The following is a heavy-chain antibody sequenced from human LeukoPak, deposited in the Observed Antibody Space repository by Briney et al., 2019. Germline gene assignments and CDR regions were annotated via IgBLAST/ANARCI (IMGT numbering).Heavy chain of an antibody. D-gene: IGHD1-26*01. CDR3: ARQGHKLALVDYYGMDV. CDR1: DGSINSDY. CDR2: IYYSGSST. V-gene: IGHV4-59*08. Sequence: PSETLSLNCTVSDGSINSDYWSWVRQSPGKGLEWIGYIYYSGSSTNYNPSLKSRVTISVDRSKNQFSLKLNSVTAADTAVYYCARQGHKLALVDYYGMDVWGQGTTVTVSS. J-gene: IGHJ6*02.